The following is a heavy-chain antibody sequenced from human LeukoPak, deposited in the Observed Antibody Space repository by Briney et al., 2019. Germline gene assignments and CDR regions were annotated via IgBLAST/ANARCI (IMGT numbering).Heavy chain of an antibody. CDR1: GGSFSGYY. CDR3: ARKSILTSGRKPYDY. J-gene: IGHJ4*02. CDR2: INHSGST. V-gene: IGHV4-34*01. D-gene: IGHD2-15*01. Sequence: SETLSLTCAVYGGSFSGYYWSWIRQPPGKGLEWIGEINHSGSTNYNPSLKSRLTISVDTSKNQFSLKLNSVTAADAAVYYCARKSILTSGRKPYDYWDQGALVTVSS.